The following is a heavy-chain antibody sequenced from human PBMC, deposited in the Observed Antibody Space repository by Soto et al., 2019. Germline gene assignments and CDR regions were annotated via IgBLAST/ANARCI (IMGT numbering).Heavy chain of an antibody. D-gene: IGHD2-15*01. V-gene: IGHV1-3*01. Sequence: QVQLVQSGAEVKKPGASVKVSCKASGYTFTSYAMQCVRQAPGQRLEWMGWINAGNGNTKYSQKFQGRVTITRDTPASTANMELSSLRSEDTAVYYCARGPGGPDGPGDYWGQGTLVTVSS. CDR2: INAGNGNT. J-gene: IGHJ4*02. CDR3: ARGPGGPDGPGDY. CDR1: GYTFTSYA.